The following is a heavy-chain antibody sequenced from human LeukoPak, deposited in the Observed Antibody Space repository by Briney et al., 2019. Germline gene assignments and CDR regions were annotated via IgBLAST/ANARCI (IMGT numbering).Heavy chain of an antibody. Sequence: SETLSLTCTVSGDSISSSSYYWGWIRQPPGKGLEWIGSIYYSGSTYYNPSLKSRVTISVDTSKNQFSLKLGSVTAADTAVYYCATTRYYYDSSGYYLDAFHIWGQGTMVTVSS. CDR3: ATTRYYYDSSGYYLDAFHI. CDR2: IYYSGST. V-gene: IGHV4-39*01. CDR1: GDSISSSSYY. D-gene: IGHD3-22*01. J-gene: IGHJ3*02.